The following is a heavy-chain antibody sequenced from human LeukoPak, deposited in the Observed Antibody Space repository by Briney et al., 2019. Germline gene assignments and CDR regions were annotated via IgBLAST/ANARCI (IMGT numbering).Heavy chain of an antibody. CDR2: ITGSSSYI. CDR3: TRDRKVGTSPVAFDI. J-gene: IGHJ3*02. V-gene: IGHV3-21*01. Sequence: GGSLRLSCAASGFSFSSFSLTWVRQAPGKGLEWVSSITGSSSYIYYADSVKGRFTISRDNGKNSLYLQMNSLRADDTAVYYCTRDRKVGTSPVAFDIWGQGAMVTVSS. D-gene: IGHD1-26*01. CDR1: GFSFSSFS.